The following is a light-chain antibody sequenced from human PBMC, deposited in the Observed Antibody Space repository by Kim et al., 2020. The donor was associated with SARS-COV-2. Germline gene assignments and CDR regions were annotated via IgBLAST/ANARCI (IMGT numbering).Light chain of an antibody. Sequence: SSELTQDPAVSVALGQTVRITCQVDSLRSYYASWYQQKPGQAPVLVIYGKNNRPSGIPDRFSGSSSGNTASLTITGAQAEDEADYYCNSRDSSGNRWVFG. CDR2: GKN. V-gene: IGLV3-19*01. CDR1: SLRSYY. J-gene: IGLJ3*02. CDR3: NSRDSSGNRWV.